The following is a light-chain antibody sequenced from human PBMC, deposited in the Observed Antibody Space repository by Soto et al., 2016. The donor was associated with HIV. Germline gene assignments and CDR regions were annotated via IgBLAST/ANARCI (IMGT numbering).Light chain of an antibody. Sequence: DIVMTQSPLSLPVAPGEPASISCKSSQSLLHSGGKTYLYWYLQKPGQSPQLLIYEVSNRFSGVSHRFGGRGSGTNFTLEISRVEAEDAGVYYCMQTFHLPWTFGQGTKVEIK. V-gene: IGKV2D-29*02. CDR3: MQTFHLPWT. CDR1: QSLLHSGGKTY. J-gene: IGKJ1*01. CDR2: EVS.